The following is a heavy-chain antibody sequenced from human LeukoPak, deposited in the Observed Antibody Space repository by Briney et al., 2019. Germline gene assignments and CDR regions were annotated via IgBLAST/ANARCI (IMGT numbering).Heavy chain of an antibody. Sequence: RGSLRLFCAASGFTFSSYAMHWVRQAPGKGLEWVAVISYDGSNKYYADSVKGRFTISRDSSKNTLYLQMNSLRAEDTAVYYCARVIGSYPYYFDYWGQGTLVTVSS. V-gene: IGHV3-30*04. CDR2: ISYDGSNK. J-gene: IGHJ4*02. CDR1: GFTFSSYA. CDR3: ARVIGSYPYYFDY. D-gene: IGHD1-26*01.